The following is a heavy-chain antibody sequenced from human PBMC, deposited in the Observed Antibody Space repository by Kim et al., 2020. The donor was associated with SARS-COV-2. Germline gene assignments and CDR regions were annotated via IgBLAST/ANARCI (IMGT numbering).Heavy chain of an antibody. J-gene: IGHJ6*02. D-gene: IGHD6-13*01. CDR3: ARHLTGVAAALSGYYYGMDV. CDR2: IDPSDSYT. V-gene: IGHV5-10-1*01. CDR1: GYSFTSYW. Sequence: GESLKISCKGSGYSFTSYWISWVRQMPGKGLEWMGRIDPSDSYTNYSPSFQGHVTISADKSISTAYLQWSSLKASDTAMYYCARHLTGVAAALSGYYYGMDVWGQGTTVTVSS.